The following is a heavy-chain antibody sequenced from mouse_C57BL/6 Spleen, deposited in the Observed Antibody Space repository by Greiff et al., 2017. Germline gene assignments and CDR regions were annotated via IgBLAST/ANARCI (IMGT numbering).Heavy chain of an antibody. J-gene: IGHJ2*01. Sequence: VQLQQSGAELARPGASVKLSCKASGYTFTSYGISWVKQRTGQGLEWIGEIYPRSGNTYYNEKFKGKATLTADKSSSTAYMELRSLTSEDSAVYFCARSRSYDYEDYFDYWGQGTTLTVSS. V-gene: IGHV1-81*01. D-gene: IGHD2-4*01. CDR1: GYTFTSYG. CDR3: ARSRSYDYEDYFDY. CDR2: IYPRSGNT.